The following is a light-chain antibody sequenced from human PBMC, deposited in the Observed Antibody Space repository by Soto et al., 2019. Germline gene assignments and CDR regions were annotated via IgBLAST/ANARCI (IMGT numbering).Light chain of an antibody. V-gene: IGKV3-11*01. CDR1: QSVSSN. CDR2: LTS. J-gene: IGKJ1*01. Sequence: EIVMTQSPATLSVSAGDRDTLSCRASQSVSSNLAWYQHKPGQAPRLLIYLTSNRAAGIPARFSGSGSGTDFTLTSSDVEPEDFAVYYCHQRQSWPRTFGQGTKVDIK. CDR3: HQRQSWPRT.